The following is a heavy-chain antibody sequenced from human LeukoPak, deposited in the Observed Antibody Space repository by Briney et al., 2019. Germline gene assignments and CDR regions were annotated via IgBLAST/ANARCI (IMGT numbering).Heavy chain of an antibody. D-gene: IGHD6-13*01. J-gene: IGHJ4*02. CDR2: IYHSGST. Sequence: RASETLSLTCAVSGGSISNTNWWSWVRQPPGKGLEWIGEIYHSGSTNYNPSLKSRVTISVDKSKNQFSLKLSSVTAADTAVYYCARGSYSTNWYADSWGQGTLVTVSS. V-gene: IGHV4-4*02. CDR1: GGSISNTNW. CDR3: ARGSYSTNWYADS.